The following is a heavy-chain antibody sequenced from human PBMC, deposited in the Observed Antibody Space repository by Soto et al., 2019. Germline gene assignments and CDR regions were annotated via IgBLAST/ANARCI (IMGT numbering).Heavy chain of an antibody. V-gene: IGHV3-23*01. D-gene: IGHD3-22*01. CDR3: AKGLAPHYYYYGMDV. CDR2: ISGSGGST. Sequence: EVQLLESGGGLVQPGGSLRLSCAASGFTFNSYVMSWVRQAPGKGLEWVSAISGSGGSTYYADSVKGRFTISRDNSKNTLYLQMNSLRAEDTAVYYCAKGLAPHYYYYGMDVWGQGTTVTVSS. J-gene: IGHJ6*02. CDR1: GFTFNSYV.